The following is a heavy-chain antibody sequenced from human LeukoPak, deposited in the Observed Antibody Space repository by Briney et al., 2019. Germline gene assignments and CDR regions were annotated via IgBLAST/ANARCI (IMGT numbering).Heavy chain of an antibody. CDR1: GGSFSGYY. CDR2: INHSGST. J-gene: IGHJ6*02. D-gene: IGHD3-10*01. CDR3: ARGGYYGSGSYFDYYYYGMDV. Sequence: PSETLSLTCAVYGGSFSGYYWSWIRQPPGKGLEWIGEINHSGSTNYNPSLKSRVTISVDTSKNQFSLKLSSVTAADTAVYYCARGGYYGSGSYFDYYYYGMDVWGQGTTVTVSS. V-gene: IGHV4-34*01.